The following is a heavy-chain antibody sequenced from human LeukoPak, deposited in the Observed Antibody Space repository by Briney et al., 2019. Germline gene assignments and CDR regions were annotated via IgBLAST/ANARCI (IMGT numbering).Heavy chain of an antibody. CDR1: GYTFTSYG. V-gene: IGHV1-2*02. CDR2: IKPNSGGT. CDR3: ARVFGRQLPDY. D-gene: IGHD1-26*01. Sequence: ASVKVSCKASGYTFTSYGISWVRQAPGQGLEWMGWIKPNSGGTNYAQKFQGRVTMTRDTSISTAYMELSRLRSDDTAVYYCARVFGRQLPDYWGQGTLVTVSS. J-gene: IGHJ4*02.